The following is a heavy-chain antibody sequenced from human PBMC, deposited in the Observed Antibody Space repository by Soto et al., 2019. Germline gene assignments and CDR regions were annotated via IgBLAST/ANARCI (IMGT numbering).Heavy chain of an antibody. CDR3: ARDQVPAALLGWFDL. J-gene: IGHJ5*02. CDR2: IYPGDSDT. D-gene: IGHD2-2*01. CDR1: GYSFTSYW. V-gene: IGHV5-51*01. Sequence: PGESLKISCKGSGYSFTSYWIGWVRQMPGKGLEWMGIIYPGDSDTRYSPSFQGQVTISADKSISTAYLQWSSLKASDTAMYYCARDQVPAALLGWFDLWGQGTLVTVSS.